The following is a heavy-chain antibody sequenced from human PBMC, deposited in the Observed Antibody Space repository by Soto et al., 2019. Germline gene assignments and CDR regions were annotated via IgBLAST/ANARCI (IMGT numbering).Heavy chain of an antibody. CDR1: GGSFRGYF. CDR3: ARGRLSLSSSSYNWFDP. J-gene: IGHJ5*02. D-gene: IGHD6-6*01. Sequence: PSETLSLTCAVYGGSFRGYFWSWIRQPPGKGLEWNGEINHSGRTKYNPSLKSRVTIAVDTSKNQFSLKLSSVTAADTAVFYCARGRLSLSSSSYNWFDPWGQGTLVTVSS. CDR2: INHSGRT. V-gene: IGHV4-34*01.